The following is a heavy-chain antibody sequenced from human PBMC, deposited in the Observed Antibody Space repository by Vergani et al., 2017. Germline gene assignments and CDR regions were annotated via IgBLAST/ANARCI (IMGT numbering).Heavy chain of an antibody. Sequence: QVQLEESGGGVVQPGRSLRLSCAGSGFTLSSHAMHWVRQAPGKGLEWVAFIWYDGSKEYYADSVKGRFTISRDNSKNTLYQQMNSLRAEDTAVYYCARPDPNGSGSVGWFDPWGQGTLVTVSS. CDR2: IWYDGSKE. V-gene: IGHV3-33*01. CDR1: GFTLSSHA. CDR3: ARPDPNGSGSVGWFDP. J-gene: IGHJ5*02. D-gene: IGHD3-10*01.